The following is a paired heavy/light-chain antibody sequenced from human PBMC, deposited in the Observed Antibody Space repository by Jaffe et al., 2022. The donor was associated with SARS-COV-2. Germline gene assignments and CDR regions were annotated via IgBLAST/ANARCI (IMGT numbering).Heavy chain of an antibody. D-gene: IGHD5-12*01. CDR1: GFTFRTYG. J-gene: IGHJ4*02. CDR3: AKESGSSISLDY. Sequence: QVQLVESGGGVVQPGRSLRLSCGASGFTFRTYGVHWVRQTPGKGLEWVTGISYDGSNKYYADSVKGRFTISRDNSKNTVFLQMDNLRAEDTALYYCAKESGSSISLDYWGPGTLVTVSS. V-gene: IGHV3-30*18. CDR2: ISYDGSNK.
Light chain of an antibody. Sequence: EIVLTQSPGTLSFSPGERATLSCRASQTVRSISLAWYQQKPGQAPRLLIYAASTRATGIPDRFSGSGSGTDFTLTISRLEPEDFAIYYCQQYGSSPPAYAFGQGTKLEIK. CDR1: QTVRSIS. CDR3: QQYGSSPPAYA. V-gene: IGKV3-20*01. J-gene: IGKJ2*01. CDR2: AAS.